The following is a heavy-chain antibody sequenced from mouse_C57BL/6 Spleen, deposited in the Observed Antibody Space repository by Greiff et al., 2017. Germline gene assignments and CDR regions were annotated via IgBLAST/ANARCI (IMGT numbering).Heavy chain of an antibody. V-gene: IGHV1-59*01. CDR2: IDPSDSYT. J-gene: IGHJ3*01. CDR1: GYTFTSYW. CDR3: ATGFAY. Sequence: QVQLQQPGAELVRPGTSVTLSCTASGYTFTSYWMHWVQQRPGQGLEWIGVIDPSDSYTNYNQKFKGKATLTVDTSSSTAYMQLSSLTSEDSAFYYCATGFAYWGQGTLVTVSA.